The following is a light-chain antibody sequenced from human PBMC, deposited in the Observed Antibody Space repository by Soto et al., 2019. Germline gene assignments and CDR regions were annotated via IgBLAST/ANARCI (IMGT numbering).Light chain of an antibody. Sequence: QSVLTQPRSVSGSPGPSITISCSGTRSDIGGYNFVSWYQQPTGNAPKLIIYDVSKRPSGFPDRFSGSKSGNTASLTISGLQADYESASHGCSYLCSYTHPVF. J-gene: IGLJ1*01. V-gene: IGLV2-11*01. CDR1: RSDIGGYNF. CDR3: CSYLCSYTHPV. CDR2: DVS.